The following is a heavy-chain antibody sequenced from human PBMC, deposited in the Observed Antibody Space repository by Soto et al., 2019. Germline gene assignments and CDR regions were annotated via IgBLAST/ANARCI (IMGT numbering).Heavy chain of an antibody. J-gene: IGHJ4*02. CDR2: IKQDGSET. CDR1: GFTFSSYW. Sequence: GGSLRLSCAATGFTFSSYWMSWVRQAPGKGLEWVANIKQDGSETYYVDSVKGRFTISRDNARNSLYLQMNSLRVEDTAVYYCARIPTPKLELLDYWGQGTLVTVSS. CDR3: ARIPTPKLELLDY. V-gene: IGHV3-7*01. D-gene: IGHD1-7*01.